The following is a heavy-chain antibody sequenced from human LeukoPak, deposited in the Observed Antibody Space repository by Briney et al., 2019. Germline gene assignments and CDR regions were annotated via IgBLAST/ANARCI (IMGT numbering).Heavy chain of an antibody. CDR1: GFTFSSYE. CDR2: IKSKTDGGTT. V-gene: IGHV3-15*01. CDR3: TTDFNNYYDSSGYYPM. Sequence: GGSLRLSCAASGFTFSSYEMNWVRQAPGKGLEWVGRIKSKTDGGTTDYAAPVKGRFTISRDDSKNTLYLQMNSLKTEDTAVYYCTTDFNNYYDSSGYYPMWGQGTLVTVSS. J-gene: IGHJ4*02. D-gene: IGHD3-22*01.